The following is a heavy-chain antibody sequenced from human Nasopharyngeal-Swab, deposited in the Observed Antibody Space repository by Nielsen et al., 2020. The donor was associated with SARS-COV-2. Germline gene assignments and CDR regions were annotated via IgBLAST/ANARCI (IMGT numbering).Heavy chain of an antibody. J-gene: IGHJ4*02. CDR3: ARVMSGSYVSPFDY. CDR1: GFTFSSYA. D-gene: IGHD5-18*01. Sequence: GESLKISCAASGFTFSSYAMHWVHQAPGKGLEWVAVISYDGYNKYYADSVKGRFTISRDNSKNTLSLQMNSLRAEDTAVYHCARVMSGSYVSPFDYWGQGTLVTVSS. CDR2: ISYDGYNK. V-gene: IGHV3-30-3*01.